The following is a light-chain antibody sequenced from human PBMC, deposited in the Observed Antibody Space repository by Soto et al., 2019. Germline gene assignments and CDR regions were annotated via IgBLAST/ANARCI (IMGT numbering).Light chain of an antibody. CDR2: DAS. Sequence: ILLTQSPATLSLSPGERATLSCRASQSVSSYLAWYQQKPGQAPRLLIYDASNRATGIPARFSGSGSGTDFTLTISSIETEDFAVYYCQQRSNWPITFGHGTRLEI. V-gene: IGKV3-11*01. CDR1: QSVSSY. CDR3: QQRSNWPIT. J-gene: IGKJ5*01.